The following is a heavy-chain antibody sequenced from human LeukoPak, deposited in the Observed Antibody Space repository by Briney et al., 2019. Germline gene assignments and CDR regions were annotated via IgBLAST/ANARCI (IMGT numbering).Heavy chain of an antibody. CDR2: ISWNSGSI. CDR3: AKDPRGYSYGPGAFDI. V-gene: IGHV3-9*03. J-gene: IGHJ3*02. Sequence: GRSLRLSCAAFGFTFDGYAMHWVRQAPGKGLEWVSGISWNSGSIGYADSVKGRFTISRDNSKNTLYLQMNSLRAEDMAVYYCAKDPRGYSYGPGAFDIWGQGTMVTVSS. CDR1: GFTFDGYA. D-gene: IGHD5-18*01.